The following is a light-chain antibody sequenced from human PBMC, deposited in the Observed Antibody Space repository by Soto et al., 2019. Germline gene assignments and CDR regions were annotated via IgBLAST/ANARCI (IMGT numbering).Light chain of an antibody. CDR1: QSVSSSY. CDR2: DAS. CDR3: HQYGNSPQT. Sequence: EIVLTQSPGTLSLSPGERATLSCRASQSVSSSYLAWYQQKPGQAPRLLIYDASSRATGIPDRFSGSASGTDFTLTIPRLEPEDSAVYYCHQYGNSPQTFGQGTKLEIK. V-gene: IGKV3-20*01. J-gene: IGKJ2*01.